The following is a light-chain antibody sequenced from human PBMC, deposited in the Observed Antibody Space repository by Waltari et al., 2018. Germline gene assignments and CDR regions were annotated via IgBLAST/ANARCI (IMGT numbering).Light chain of an antibody. V-gene: IGKV1-33*01. J-gene: IGKJ5*01. CDR2: EAS. Sequence: DIQMTQSPSSLSASVGDRVTITCQATEDITNYLNWYQQKPGKAPKLLIYEASNLETGVPSRFSGSGSGTDFTFAISSLQPEDVATYYCQQYHDRPPFGQGTRLEIK. CDR1: EDITNY. CDR3: QQYHDRPP.